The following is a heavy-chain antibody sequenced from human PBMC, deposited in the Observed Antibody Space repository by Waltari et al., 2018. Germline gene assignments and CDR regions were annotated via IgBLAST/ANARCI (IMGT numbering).Heavy chain of an antibody. CDR3: ARSGYDSTEGWLDP. CDR1: GASVSGGSYF. CDR2: IYTTGGT. Sequence: QVQLQESGPGLVKPSQTLSLTCTVSGASVSGGSYFWNWIRQPAGKGMAGIARIYTTGGTDYNPSRQSGVTISADTSKNELSLKMSSVTAADTAVYYCARSGYDSTEGWLDPWGPGTLVTVSS. D-gene: IGHD3-22*01. J-gene: IGHJ5*02. V-gene: IGHV4-61*02.